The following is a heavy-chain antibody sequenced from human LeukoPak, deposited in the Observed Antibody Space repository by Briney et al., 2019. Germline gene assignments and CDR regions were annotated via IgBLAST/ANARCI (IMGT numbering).Heavy chain of an antibody. V-gene: IGHV4-39*07. Sequence: SETLSPTCTVSGGSISSGSYYWGWIRQPPGKGLEWIGSIYYSGSTYYNPSLKSRVTISVDTSKNQFSLKLSSVTAADTAVYYCARIGGSYYLNWFDPWGQGTPVTVSS. CDR2: IYYSGST. D-gene: IGHD1-26*01. CDR3: ARIGGSYYLNWFDP. J-gene: IGHJ5*02. CDR1: GGSISSGSYY.